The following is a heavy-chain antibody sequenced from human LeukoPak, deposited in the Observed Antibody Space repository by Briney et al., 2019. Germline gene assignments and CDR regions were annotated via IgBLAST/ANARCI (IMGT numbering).Heavy chain of an antibody. V-gene: IGHV3-23*01. J-gene: IGHJ4*02. D-gene: IGHD6-19*01. CDR2: ISGSGGST. CDR3: ARVRSSGWYFDY. CDR1: GFTFSSYA. Sequence: GGSLRLSCAASGFTFSSYAMSWVRQAPGKGLEWVSAISGSGGSTYYADSVKGRFTISRDNSKNTLYLQMNSLRAEDTAVYYCARVRSSGWYFDYWGQGTLVTVSS.